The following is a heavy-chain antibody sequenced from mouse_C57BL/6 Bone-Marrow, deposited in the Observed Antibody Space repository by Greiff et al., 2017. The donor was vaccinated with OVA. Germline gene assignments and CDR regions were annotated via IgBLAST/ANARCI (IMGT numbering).Heavy chain of an antibody. CDR1: GYTFPDYY. V-gene: IGHV1-26*01. CDR2: INPNNGGT. J-gene: IGHJ4*01. Sequence: EVQLHQSGPELVKPGASVKISCNASGYTFPDYYMNWVKQRHGKSLAWIGDINPNNGGTSYNQKFKGKATLTVDQSSSTAYMELRSLTSEDSAVYYCAKDYDSEDAMDYWGQGTSVTVSS. CDR3: AKDYDSEDAMDY. D-gene: IGHD1-1*01.